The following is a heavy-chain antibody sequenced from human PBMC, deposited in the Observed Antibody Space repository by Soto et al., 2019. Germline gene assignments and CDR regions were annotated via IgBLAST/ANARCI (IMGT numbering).Heavy chain of an antibody. Sequence: QVQLQESGPGLVKPSETLSLTCTVSGGSISNYYWSWIRQPPGKGLEWIGYIYSSGMTIYNPSLESRVTISGDQSKNQFSLKLTSVTAADTAVYYCARGGGYGDNRILFDTWGQGTLVSVSS. CDR2: IYSSGMT. D-gene: IGHD4-17*01. J-gene: IGHJ4*02. CDR3: ARGGGYGDNRILFDT. CDR1: GGSISNYY. V-gene: IGHV4-59*01.